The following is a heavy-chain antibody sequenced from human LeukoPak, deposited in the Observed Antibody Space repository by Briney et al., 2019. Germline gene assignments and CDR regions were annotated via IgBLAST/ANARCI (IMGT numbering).Heavy chain of an antibody. D-gene: IGHD2-21*02. CDR1: GYTFTSYG. V-gene: IGHV1-69*04. Sequence: GASVKVSCKASGYTFTSYGISWVRQAPGQGLEWMGRNIPILGIANYAQKFQGRVTITADKSTSTAYMELSSLRSEDTAVYYCARGGRVVTATLGTSYYGMDVWGQGTTVTVSS. CDR2: NIPILGIA. J-gene: IGHJ6*02. CDR3: ARGGRVVTATLGTSYYGMDV.